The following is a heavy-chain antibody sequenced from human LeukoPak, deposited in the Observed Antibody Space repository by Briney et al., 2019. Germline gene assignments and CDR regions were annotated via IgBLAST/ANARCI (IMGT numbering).Heavy chain of an antibody. CDR1: GFTFSSYA. CDR3: AREKEETYYFDY. Sequence: GRSLRLSCAASGFTFSSYAMHWVRQAPGKGLEWVAVISYDGSNKYYADSVKGRFTISRDNSKNTLYLQMNSLRAEDTAVYYCAREKEETYYFDYWGQGTLVTVSS. CDR2: ISYDGSNK. J-gene: IGHJ4*02. V-gene: IGHV3-30-3*01.